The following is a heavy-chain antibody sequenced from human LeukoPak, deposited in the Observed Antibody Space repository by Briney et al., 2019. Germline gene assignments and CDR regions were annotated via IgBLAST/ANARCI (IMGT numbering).Heavy chain of an antibody. CDR2: IFYSGTT. CDR1: GGFIRNSNYY. J-gene: IGHJ4*02. Sequence: SETLSLTCTVSGGFIRNSNYYWGWIRQAPGKDLEWIGNIFYSGTTYYNPSLKSRVTISVDTSRNQFSLNLRSVTATDTAVYYCVRDAYDWGQGTLVIVSS. V-gene: IGHV4-39*01. CDR3: VRDAYD. D-gene: IGHD3-16*01.